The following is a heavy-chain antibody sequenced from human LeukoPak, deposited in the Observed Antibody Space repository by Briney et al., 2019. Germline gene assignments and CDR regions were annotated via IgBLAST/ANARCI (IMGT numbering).Heavy chain of an antibody. V-gene: IGHV1-2*02. J-gene: IGHJ4*02. CDR2: INPNSGDT. CDR1: GYTFSSFG. D-gene: IGHD1-26*01. Sequence: GASVKVSCKTSGYTFSSFGISWVRQAPGQGLEWMGWINPNSGDTNSAQKFQGRVTMTRDTSISTAYMELSRLRSDDTAVYYCARGPRWDPHFDYWGQGTLVTVSS. CDR3: ARGPRWDPHFDY.